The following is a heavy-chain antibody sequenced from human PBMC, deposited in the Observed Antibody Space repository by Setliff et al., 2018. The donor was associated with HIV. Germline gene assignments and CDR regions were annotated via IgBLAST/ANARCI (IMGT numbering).Heavy chain of an antibody. V-gene: IGHV4-4*08. CDR2: IYTSGST. Sequence: SETLSLTCTVSGGSISSYYWSWIRQPPGKGLEGIGYIYTSGSTNYNPSLKSRATISVDTSKNQFSLKLSSVTAADTAVYYCARGYSSSSFILWGQGTRVTVSS. D-gene: IGHD6-6*01. J-gene: IGHJ4*02. CDR1: GGSISSYY. CDR3: ARGYSSSSFIL.